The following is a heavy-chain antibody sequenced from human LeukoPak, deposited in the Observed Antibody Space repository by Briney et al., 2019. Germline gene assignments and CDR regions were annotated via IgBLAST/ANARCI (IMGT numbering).Heavy chain of an antibody. CDR3: ARGSSYYDFWSGFDY. Sequence: SVKVSCKASGGTFSSYAISWVRQAPGQGLEWMGGIIPIFGTANYAQKFQGRVTITTDEPTSTAYMELSSLRSEDTAVYYCARGSSYYDFWSGFDYWGQGTLVTVSS. CDR1: GGTFSSYA. CDR2: IIPIFGTA. V-gene: IGHV1-69*05. D-gene: IGHD3-3*01. J-gene: IGHJ4*02.